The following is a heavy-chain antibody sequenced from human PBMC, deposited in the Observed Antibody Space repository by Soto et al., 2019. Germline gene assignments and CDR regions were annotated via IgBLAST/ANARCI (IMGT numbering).Heavy chain of an antibody. J-gene: IGHJ4*02. D-gene: IGHD5-18*01. CDR1: GGSISSGGYS. Sequence: SETLSLTCAVSGGSISSGGYSWSWIRQPPGKGLEWIGYIYHSGSTYYNPSLKSRVTISVDRSKNQFSLKLSSVTAADSAVYYCARDVDTFYFDYWGQGTLVTVSS. V-gene: IGHV4-30-2*01. CDR2: IYHSGST. CDR3: ARDVDTFYFDY.